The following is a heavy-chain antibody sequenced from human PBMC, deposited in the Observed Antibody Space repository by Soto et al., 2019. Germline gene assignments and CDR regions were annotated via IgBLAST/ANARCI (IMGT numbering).Heavy chain of an antibody. CDR1: GGTFSSYA. J-gene: IGHJ6*02. D-gene: IGHD2-2*01. CDR3: ARSQGSSTSLERYYDYYYGMAV. V-gene: IGHV1-69*01. Sequence: QVQLVQSGAEVKKPGSSVKVSCKASGGTFSSYAISWVRQAPGQGLEWMGGIIPISETTNYAQKFQGRVTITADESKSTAYMELSSLRSEDTAVYYGARSQGSSTSLERYYDYYYGMAVGGQGTTVTVSS. CDR2: IIPISETT.